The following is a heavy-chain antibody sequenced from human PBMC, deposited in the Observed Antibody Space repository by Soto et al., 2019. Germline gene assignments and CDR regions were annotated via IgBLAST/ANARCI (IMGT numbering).Heavy chain of an antibody. J-gene: IGHJ5*02. CDR1: GGSFIGYY. Sequence: QVQLQQWGAGLLKPSETVSLTCAVYGGSFIGYYGTWIRQPPGKGLEWIGEINHSGSTNYKPSLKSRVTISADTSTNQFPLRLSSVTAADTAVYYCASLGHYDFWSGFRKGNWFDPWGQGTLVTVSS. D-gene: IGHD3-3*01. CDR3: ASLGHYDFWSGFRKGNWFDP. V-gene: IGHV4-34*01. CDR2: INHSGST.